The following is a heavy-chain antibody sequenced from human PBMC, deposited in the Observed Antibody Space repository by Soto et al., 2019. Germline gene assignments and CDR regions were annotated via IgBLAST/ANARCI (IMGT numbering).Heavy chain of an antibody. V-gene: IGHV4-4*07. D-gene: IGHD6-13*01. CDR1: GGSISSFY. Sequence: LSLTCTVSGGSISSFYWSWIRQPAGKGLEWIGRIYSGGRNNYTPSLKSRVTMSVDTSKNQFSLRLSSVTAADSAMYYCARGSRWWDYWGQGTLVTVSS. CDR2: IYSGGRN. CDR3: ARGSRWWDY. J-gene: IGHJ4*02.